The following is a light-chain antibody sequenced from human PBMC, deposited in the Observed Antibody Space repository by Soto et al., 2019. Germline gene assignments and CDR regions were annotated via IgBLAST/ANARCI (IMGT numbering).Light chain of an antibody. Sequence: EIVLTQSPGTLSLSPGERATLSCRASQSVSSSYLAWYQQQPGQAPMLLIYGASSRATGIPGRFSGSGSETDFPLTISSQEPEDFAVYYWQQYSSSPPTFGQGTKVEIK. J-gene: IGKJ1*01. V-gene: IGKV3-20*01. CDR3: QQYSSSPPT. CDR2: GAS. CDR1: QSVSSSY.